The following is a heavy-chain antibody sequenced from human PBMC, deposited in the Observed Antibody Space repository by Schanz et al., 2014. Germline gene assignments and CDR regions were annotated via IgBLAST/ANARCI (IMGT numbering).Heavy chain of an antibody. V-gene: IGHV3-23*01. D-gene: IGHD3-16*02. J-gene: IGHJ4*02. Sequence: EVQLLESGGGLIQPGGSLRLSCAASGFTFRSYAMSWVRQAPGKGLEWVSVISGSGDHTHYADSVKGRFTISRDTSGNTLYLQMNSLRAEDTAIYYCAKYRYSVFDFDYWGQGTLVTVSS. CDR2: ISGSGDHT. CDR1: GFTFRSYA. CDR3: AKYRYSVFDFDY.